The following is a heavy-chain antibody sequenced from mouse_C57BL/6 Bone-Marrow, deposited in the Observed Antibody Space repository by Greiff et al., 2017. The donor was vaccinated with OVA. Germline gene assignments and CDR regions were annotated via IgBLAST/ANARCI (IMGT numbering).Heavy chain of an antibody. J-gene: IGHJ4*01. CDR2: IDPENGDT. Sequence: EVQLQQSGPELVKPGASVKISYKASGYTFTDYYINWVKQRPEQGLEWIGWIDPENGDTEYASKFQGKATITADTSSNTAYLQLSSLTSEDTAVYYCTTDQGYYAMDYWGQGTSVTVSS. D-gene: IGHD3-3*01. CDR3: TTDQGYYAMDY. CDR1: GYTFTDYY. V-gene: IGHV14-4*01.